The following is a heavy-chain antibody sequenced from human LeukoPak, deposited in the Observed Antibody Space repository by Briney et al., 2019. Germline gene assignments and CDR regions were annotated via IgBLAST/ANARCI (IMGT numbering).Heavy chain of an antibody. Sequence: PGGSLRLSCAASGFTFSDYYMSWIRQAPGKGLEWVSYISSSGSTIYYADSVKGRFTISRDNAKNSLYLQMNSLRAEDTAVYYCARDRSSSSWYRWIDPWGQGTLVTVSS. CDR2: ISSSGSTI. CDR3: ARDRSSSSWYRWIDP. V-gene: IGHV3-11*01. CDR1: GFTFSDYY. D-gene: IGHD6-13*01. J-gene: IGHJ5*02.